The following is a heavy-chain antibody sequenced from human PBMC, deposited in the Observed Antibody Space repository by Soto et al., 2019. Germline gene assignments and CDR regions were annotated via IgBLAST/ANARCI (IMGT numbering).Heavy chain of an antibody. CDR1: GFTFDDYT. D-gene: IGHD2-2*01. CDR3: AKLNQPPHS. CDR2: ITWDGGIT. Sequence: GGSLSLSCAASGFTFDDYTMHWVRQAPGKGLEWVSLITWDGGITYYADSVKGRFTISRDNSKNSVYLQMNSLKTEDTALYFCAKLNQPPHSWGEATMATVYS. J-gene: IGHJ4*02. V-gene: IGHV3-43*01.